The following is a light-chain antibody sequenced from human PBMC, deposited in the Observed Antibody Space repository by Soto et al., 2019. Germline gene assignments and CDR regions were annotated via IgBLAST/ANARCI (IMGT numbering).Light chain of an antibody. Sequence: DIQMTQSPSSVSASVGDRVTITCRASQGISSWLAWYQQKPGKAPKLLINVASTLQGGVPSRFSGSGSGTDFTLAISSLQPEDSATYYCQQSFSTPQTFGGGTRVEIK. CDR1: QGISSW. CDR2: VAS. CDR3: QQSFSTPQT. V-gene: IGKV1-12*01. J-gene: IGKJ4*01.